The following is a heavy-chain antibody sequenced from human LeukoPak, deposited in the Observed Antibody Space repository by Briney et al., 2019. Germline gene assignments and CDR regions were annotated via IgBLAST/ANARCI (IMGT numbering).Heavy chain of an antibody. CDR3: ARPNITSYYDSRGYDAFDV. CDR2: IYPDGSDT. Sequence: GESLKISCKGSGYRFNAYWIAWVRQMPGKGLEWMGIIYPDGSDTRYSPSFQGQVTISADKSVRTAYLQWSSLKASDTAMYYCARPNITSYYDSRGYDAFDVWGQGTMVTVSS. J-gene: IGHJ3*01. CDR1: GYRFNAYW. D-gene: IGHD3-22*01. V-gene: IGHV5-51*01.